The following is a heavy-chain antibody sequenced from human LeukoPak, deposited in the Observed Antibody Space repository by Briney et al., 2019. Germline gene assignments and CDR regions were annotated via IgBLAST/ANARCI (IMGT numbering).Heavy chain of an antibody. CDR3: AKDWLQYYYGSGDTNYFDP. V-gene: IGHV3-30*02. J-gene: IGHJ5*02. D-gene: IGHD3-10*01. Sequence: DSVKGRFTISRDNSKNTLYLQMNSLRAEDTAVYYCAKDWLQYYYGSGDTNYFDPWGQGTLVTVSS.